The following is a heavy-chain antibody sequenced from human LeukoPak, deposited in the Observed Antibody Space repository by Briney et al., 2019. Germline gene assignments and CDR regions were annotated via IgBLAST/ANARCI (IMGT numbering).Heavy chain of an antibody. J-gene: IGHJ4*02. CDR1: GFTFSSYG. CDR3: AKDRYIVVVPAAVGDY. V-gene: IGHV3-23*01. Sequence: PGGSLRLSCAASGFTFSSYGMSWVRQAPGKGLEWVSAISGSGGSTYCADSVKGRFTISRDDSKNTLYLQMNSLRAEDTAVYYCAKDRYIVVVPAAVGDYWGQGTLVTVSS. CDR2: ISGSGGST. D-gene: IGHD2-2*01.